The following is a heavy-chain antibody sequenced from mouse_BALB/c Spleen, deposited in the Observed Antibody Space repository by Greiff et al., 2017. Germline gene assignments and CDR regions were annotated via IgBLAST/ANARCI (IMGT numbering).Heavy chain of an antibody. J-gene: IGHJ1*01. Sequence: EVKLVESGGGLVQPGGSLRLSCATSGFTFTDYYMSWVRQPPGKALEWLGFIRNKANGYTTEYSASVKGRFTISRDTSQSILYLQMNTLRAEDSATYCCARYGSSYGWYFDVWGAGTTVTVSS. V-gene: IGHV7-3*02. CDR2: IRNKANGYTT. CDR1: GFTFTDYY. CDR3: ARYGSSYGWYFDV. D-gene: IGHD1-1*01.